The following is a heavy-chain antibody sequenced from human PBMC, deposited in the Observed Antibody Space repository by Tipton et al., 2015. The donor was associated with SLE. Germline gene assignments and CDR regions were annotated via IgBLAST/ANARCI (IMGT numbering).Heavy chain of an antibody. V-gene: IGHV4-59*11. CDR1: GVSINSHY. CDR3: ANYWGGGYYVFDF. CDR2: VHDSEGT. D-gene: IGHD3-22*01. J-gene: IGHJ4*02. Sequence: TLSLTCSVSGVSINSHYWSWMRQSPEKGLEWIGYVHDSEGTNYNPSFKSRVSISLDTSRNQFSLTLPSVTAADTAVYYCANYWGGGYYVFDFWGQGILVTVSS.